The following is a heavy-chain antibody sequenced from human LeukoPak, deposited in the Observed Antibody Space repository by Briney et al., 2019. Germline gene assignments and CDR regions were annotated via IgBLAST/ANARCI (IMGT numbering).Heavy chain of an antibody. CDR1: GDSISTSSYF. CDR3: VRQGDGYCSSTNCLFSFDS. V-gene: IGHV4-39*01. D-gene: IGHD2-2*03. CDR2: IYYSGNT. J-gene: IGHJ4*02. Sequence: SEPLSLTCTVSGDSISTSSYFWGWIRQSPGKGLEWIASIYYSGNTYYNPSLKSRVTISEDTSKNQFSLKLSSVTAAVAAVYYCVRQGDGYCSSTNCLFSFDSWGQGTLVTVSS.